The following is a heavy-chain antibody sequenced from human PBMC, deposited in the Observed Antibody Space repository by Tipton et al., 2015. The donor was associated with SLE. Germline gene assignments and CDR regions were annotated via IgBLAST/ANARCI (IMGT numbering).Heavy chain of an antibody. D-gene: IGHD6-13*01. Sequence: SLRLSCAASGFTFRNYDMHWVRQVTGKGLEWVSGIDIDGDTHYPGAVKGRFTISRDNSKNTLYLQMNSLRAEDTAVYYCARDRGSSWFFFDYWGQGTLVTVSS. CDR3: ARDRGSSWFFFDY. V-gene: IGHV3-13*01. CDR1: GFTFRNYD. J-gene: IGHJ4*02. CDR2: IDIDGDT.